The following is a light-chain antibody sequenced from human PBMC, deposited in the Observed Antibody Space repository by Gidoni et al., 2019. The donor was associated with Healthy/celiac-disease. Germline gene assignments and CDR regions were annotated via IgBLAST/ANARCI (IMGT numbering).Light chain of an antibody. CDR2: AAS. CDR3: QQSYSTPWT. CDR1: QSIISY. V-gene: IGKV1-39*01. Sequence: DIHMTQSPSSLSASVGDRVTITCRASQSIISYLNWYQQKPGKAPKLLIYAASSLQSGVPSRFSGSGSGTDFTLNISSLQPEDFATYYCQQSYSTPWTFGQGTKVEIK. J-gene: IGKJ1*01.